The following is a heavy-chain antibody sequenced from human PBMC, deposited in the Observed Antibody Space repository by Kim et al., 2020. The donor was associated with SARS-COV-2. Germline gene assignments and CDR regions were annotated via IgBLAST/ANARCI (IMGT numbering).Heavy chain of an antibody. Sequence: SETLSLTCTVSGGSISSGGYYWSWIRQHPGKGLEWIGYIYYSGSTYYNPSLKSRVTISVDTSKNQFSLKLSSVTAADTAVYYCARGESLGYYSYYYGMDVWGQGTTVTVSS. V-gene: IGHV4-31*03. J-gene: IGHJ6*02. CDR3: ARGESLGYYSYYYGMDV. CDR2: IYYSGST. CDR1: GGSISSGGYY. D-gene: IGHD7-27*01.